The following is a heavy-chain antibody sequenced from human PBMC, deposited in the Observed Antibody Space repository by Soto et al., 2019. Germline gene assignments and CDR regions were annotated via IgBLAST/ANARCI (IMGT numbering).Heavy chain of an antibody. CDR1: GGSISSYY. Sequence: SETLSLTCTVSGGSISSYYWSWIRQPAGKGLEWIGRIYTSGSTNYNPSLKSRVTMSVDTSKNQFSLKLSSVTAADTAVYYCARDSITMVRGVLFPTNWFDPWGQGTLVTVS. CDR2: IYTSGST. D-gene: IGHD3-10*01. CDR3: ARDSITMVRGVLFPTNWFDP. V-gene: IGHV4-4*07. J-gene: IGHJ5*02.